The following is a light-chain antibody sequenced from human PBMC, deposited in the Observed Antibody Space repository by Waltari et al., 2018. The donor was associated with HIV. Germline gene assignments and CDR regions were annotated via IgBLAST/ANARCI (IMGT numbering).Light chain of an antibody. Sequence: QSVLTQPPSASGPPGQRVPISCAEASSTIGINPVSWYQQFQGPAPKLLIYSKNQRPSGVPDRFSGSKSGTSASLAISGLQSEDEANYYCETLDDNLNGPVFGGGTKLTVL. J-gene: IGLJ2*01. CDR3: ETLDDNLNGPV. CDR2: SKN. CDR1: SSTIGINP. V-gene: IGLV1-44*01.